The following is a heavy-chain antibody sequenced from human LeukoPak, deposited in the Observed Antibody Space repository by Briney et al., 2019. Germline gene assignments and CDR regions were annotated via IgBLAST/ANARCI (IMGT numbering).Heavy chain of an antibody. CDR3: ARRRDDSGGYYKRQGFDS. Sequence: GGSLRLSCAASGFTFSSYGMHWVRQAPGKGLEWVAFIRYDGSNKYYADSVKGRFTISRDNSKNTLYLQMNSLRAEDTAVYYCARRRDDSGGYYKRQGFDSWGQGTLVTVSS. CDR1: GFTFSSYG. V-gene: IGHV3-30*02. D-gene: IGHD3-22*01. J-gene: IGHJ4*02. CDR2: IRYDGSNK.